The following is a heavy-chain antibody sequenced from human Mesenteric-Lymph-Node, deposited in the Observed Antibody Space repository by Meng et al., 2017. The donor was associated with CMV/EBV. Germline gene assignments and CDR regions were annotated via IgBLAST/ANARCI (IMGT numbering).Heavy chain of an antibody. CDR2: ISGSGGST. J-gene: IGHJ6*02. D-gene: IGHD2-2*01. V-gene: IGHV3-23*01. Sequence: GESLKISCAASGFTFSSYAMSWVRQAPGKGLEWVSAISGSGGSTYYADPVKGRFTISRDNSKNTLYLQMNSLRAEDTAVYYCAKGLGEFVVVPAAIGGWYYYGMDVWGQGTTVTVSS. CDR3: AKGLGEFVVVPAAIGGWYYYGMDV. CDR1: GFTFSSYA.